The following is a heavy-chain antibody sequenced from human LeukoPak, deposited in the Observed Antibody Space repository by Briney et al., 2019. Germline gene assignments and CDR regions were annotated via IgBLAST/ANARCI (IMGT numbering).Heavy chain of an antibody. CDR3: ARGIAAAAPSPFDY. Sequence: SETLSLTCTVSGGSISSSNYYWGWIRQPPGKGLEWIGSIYHSGSTYYNPSLKSRVTISVDTSKNQFSLKLSSVTAADTAVYYCARGIAAAAPSPFDYWGQGTLVTVSS. CDR2: IYHSGST. CDR1: GGSISSSNYY. D-gene: IGHD6-13*01. J-gene: IGHJ4*02. V-gene: IGHV4-39*07.